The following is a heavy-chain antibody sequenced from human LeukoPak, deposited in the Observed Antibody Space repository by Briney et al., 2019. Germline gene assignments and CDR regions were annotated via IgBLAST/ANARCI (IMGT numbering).Heavy chain of an antibody. CDR1: GGSFSGYY. CDR2: INHSGST. D-gene: IGHD6-6*01. V-gene: IGHV4-34*01. Sequence: PSETLSLTCAVYGGSFSGYYWSWIRQPPGKGLEWIGEINHSGSTNYNPSLKSRVTISVDTSKNQFSLKLSSVTAADTAVYYCARDPHSSTLYYFDYWGQGTLVTVSS. CDR3: ARDPHSSTLYYFDY. J-gene: IGHJ4*02.